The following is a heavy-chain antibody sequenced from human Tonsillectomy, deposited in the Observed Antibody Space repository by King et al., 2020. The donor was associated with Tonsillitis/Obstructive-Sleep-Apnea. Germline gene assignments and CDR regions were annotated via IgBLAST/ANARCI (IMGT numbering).Heavy chain of an antibody. CDR3: AKDIIDSSGYYVRE. Sequence: VQLVQSGGGVVQPGGSLRLSCAASGFTFDDYAIHWVRQAPGKGLEWVPLISGDGGSTYYADSVRGRFTISRDNSKNSLYLQMNSLRTEDTALYYCAKDIIDSSGYYVREWGHGTLVTVSS. D-gene: IGHD3-22*01. CDR1: GFTFDDYA. J-gene: IGHJ4*01. V-gene: IGHV3-43*02. CDR2: ISGDGGST.